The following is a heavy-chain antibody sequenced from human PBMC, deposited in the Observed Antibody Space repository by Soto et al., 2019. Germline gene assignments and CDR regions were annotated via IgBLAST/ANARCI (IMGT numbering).Heavy chain of an antibody. Sequence: GGSLRLSCVASGFTFSSFEMNWIRQAPGKGPEWIAVINPSGRTISYADSVKGRFTISRDNAENSVDLQMNGLRAEDTAVYYCARYIRGPTVYYFDFWGPGVLVTVSS. J-gene: IGHJ4*02. CDR3: ARYIRGPTVYYFDF. CDR2: INPSGRTI. D-gene: IGHD1-1*01. V-gene: IGHV3-48*03. CDR1: GFTFSSFE.